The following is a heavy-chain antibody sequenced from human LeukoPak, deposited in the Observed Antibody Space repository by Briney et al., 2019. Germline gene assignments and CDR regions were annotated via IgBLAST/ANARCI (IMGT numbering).Heavy chain of an antibody. CDR1: GFTFSSYA. CDR2: ISNSGGST. J-gene: IGHJ4*02. Sequence: GGSPRLSCAASGFTFSSYAMSWVRQAPGKGLEWVSAISNSGGSTYYADSVKGRFTISRDNSKNTLYLQMNSLRAEDTAVYYCVDLDSGLDYWGQGTLVTVSS. CDR3: VDLDSGLDY. V-gene: IGHV3-23*01. D-gene: IGHD6-19*01.